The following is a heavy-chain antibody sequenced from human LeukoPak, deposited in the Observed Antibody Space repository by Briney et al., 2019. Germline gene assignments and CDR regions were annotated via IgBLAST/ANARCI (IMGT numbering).Heavy chain of an antibody. CDR3: ARGGTMVRGVITYYYYGMDV. CDR1: GYTFTSYD. D-gene: IGHD3-10*01. CDR2: MKPNSGNT. V-gene: IGHV1-8*01. J-gene: IGHJ6*02. Sequence: ASVKVSRKASGYTFTSYDINWVRQATGQGLEWMGWMKPNSGNTGYAQKFQGRVTMTRNTSISTAYMELSSLRSEDTAVYYCARGGTMVRGVITYYYYGMDVWGQGTTVTVSS.